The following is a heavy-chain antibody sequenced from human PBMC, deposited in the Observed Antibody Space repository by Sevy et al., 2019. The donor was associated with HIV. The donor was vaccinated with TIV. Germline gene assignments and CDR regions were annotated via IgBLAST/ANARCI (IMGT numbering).Heavy chain of an antibody. CDR2: FDPEDGET. D-gene: IGHD3-22*01. V-gene: IGHV1-24*01. CDR3: ATAREYYEDNSGYFDY. J-gene: IGHJ4*02. Sequence: ASVKVSCKVSGHTLTEISMHWVRQTPGRGLEWMGRFDPEDGETIYAQEFQGRITMTEDTSTDTAYLELSSLRSEDTAVYYCATAREYYEDNSGYFDYWGPGTLVTVSS. CDR1: GHTLTEIS.